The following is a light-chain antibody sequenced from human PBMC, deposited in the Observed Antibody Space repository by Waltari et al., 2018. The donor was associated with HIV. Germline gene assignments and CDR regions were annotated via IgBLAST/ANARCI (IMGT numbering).Light chain of an antibody. J-gene: IGLJ3*02. CDR2: AVS. CDR3: SSYTSSSTLV. V-gene: IGLV2-14*01. Sequence: QSALTQPASVSGSPGQSITISCTGTSSDVGGYNFVSWYQQPPGKAPKLMIYAVSNRPTGVSNRFSGSKSGNTASLTISELQAEDEADYYCSSYTSSSTLVFGGGTKLTVL. CDR1: SSDVGGYNF.